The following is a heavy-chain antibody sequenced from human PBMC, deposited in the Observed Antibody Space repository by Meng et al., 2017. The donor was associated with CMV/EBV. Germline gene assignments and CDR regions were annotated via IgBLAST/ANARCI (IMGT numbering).Heavy chain of an antibody. J-gene: IGHJ5*02. Sequence: GESLKISCKGSGYSFTSYWIGWVRQMPGKGLEWMGIIYLGDSDTRYSPSFQGQVTISADKSISTAYLQWSSLKASDTAMYYCARLGGVPAAGVIYRGHWFDPWGQGTLVTVSS. D-gene: IGHD2-2*01. CDR2: IYLGDSDT. CDR3: ARLGGVPAAGVIYRGHWFDP. CDR1: GYSFTSYW. V-gene: IGHV5-51*01.